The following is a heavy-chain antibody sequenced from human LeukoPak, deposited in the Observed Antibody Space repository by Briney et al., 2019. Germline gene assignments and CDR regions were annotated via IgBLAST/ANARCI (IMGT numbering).Heavy chain of an antibody. CDR1: GFTFDDYG. J-gene: IGHJ3*02. CDR3: ARYLADIVVVPAAFDAFDI. D-gene: IGHD2-2*01. Sequence: GGSLRLSCAASGFTFDDYGMSWVRQAPGKELEWVSGINWNGGSTGYADSVKGRFTISRDNAKNSLYLQMNSLRAEDTALYYCARYLADIVVVPAAFDAFDIWGQGTMVTVSS. CDR2: INWNGGST. V-gene: IGHV3-20*04.